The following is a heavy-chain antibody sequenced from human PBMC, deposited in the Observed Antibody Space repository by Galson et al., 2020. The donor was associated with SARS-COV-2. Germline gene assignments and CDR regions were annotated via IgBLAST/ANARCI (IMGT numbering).Heavy chain of an antibody. CDR2: IKQDGSEK. V-gene: IGHV3-7*01. J-gene: IGHJ6*02. D-gene: IGHD3-10*01. Sequence: QLGESLKISCAASGFTFSSYWMSWVRQAPGKGLEWVANIKQDGSEKYYVDSVKGRFTISRDNAKNSLYLQMNSLRAEDTAVYYCARDRGYYGSGNLEYYYYGMDVWGQGTTVTVSS. CDR1: GFTFSSYW. CDR3: ARDRGYYGSGNLEYYYYGMDV.